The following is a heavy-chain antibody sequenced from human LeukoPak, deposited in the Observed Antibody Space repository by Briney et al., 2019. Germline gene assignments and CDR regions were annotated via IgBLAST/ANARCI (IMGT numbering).Heavy chain of an antibody. CDR3: AGVSPPGFFDY. D-gene: IGHD3-9*01. Sequence: PGGSLRLSCAASGFTFSTYNMNWVRQAPGKGLEWVSSISSSSTYIYYADSVKGRFTISRDNAKNSLYLQLNSLRAEDTAVYYCAGVSPPGFFDYWGETTPVTVSS. CDR2: ISSSSTYI. CDR1: GFTFSTYN. J-gene: IGHJ4*02. V-gene: IGHV3-21*01.